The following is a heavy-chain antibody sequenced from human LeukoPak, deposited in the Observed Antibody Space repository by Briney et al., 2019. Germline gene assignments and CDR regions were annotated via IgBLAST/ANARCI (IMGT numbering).Heavy chain of an antibody. V-gene: IGHV3-43*01. J-gene: IGHJ4*02. CDR3: AEESDGGDYYIDY. D-gene: IGHD4/OR15-4a*01. CDR2: ISWDGGSK. CDR1: GFTFDDYT. Sequence: GGSLRLSCAASGFTFDDYTMLWVRQAPGKGLEWVSLISWDGGSKYYADSVKGRFTISRDNSKNSLYLQMNSLRTEDTALYYCAEESDGGDYYIDYWGQGTLVTVSS.